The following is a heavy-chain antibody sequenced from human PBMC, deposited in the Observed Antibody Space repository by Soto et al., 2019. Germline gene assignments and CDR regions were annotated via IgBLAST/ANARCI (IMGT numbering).Heavy chain of an antibody. D-gene: IGHD4-17*01. Sequence: QVQLVQSGAEVKKPGASVKVSCKASGYSLTTYYIHWLRQAPGQGLEWMGMINPRDGGTSYAHKIHGRITMTRDSSTTTFYMELGGLRSDDTAVYYCARDMGNGDFYFDYWGQGTLVTVSS. J-gene: IGHJ4*02. V-gene: IGHV1-46*01. CDR3: ARDMGNGDFYFDY. CDR2: INPRDGGT. CDR1: GYSLTTYY.